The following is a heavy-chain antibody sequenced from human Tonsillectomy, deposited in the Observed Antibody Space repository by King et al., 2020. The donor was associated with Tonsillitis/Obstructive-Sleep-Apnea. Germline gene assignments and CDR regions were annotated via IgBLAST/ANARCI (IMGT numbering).Heavy chain of an antibody. D-gene: IGHD3-3*01. CDR2: ISTDNGNT. CDR1: GYTFTRYG. J-gene: IGHJ4*02. CDR3: ARDCASFGVVTPSY. V-gene: IGHV1-18*01. Sequence: QVQLVESGAEVKKPGASVKVSCKASGYTFTRYGISWVRQAPGQGLEWMGWISTDNGNTNYAQKHQGRVTMTTDTSTSTAYMDLRSLGLDDTAVYYCARDCASFGVVTPSYWGQGTLVTVSS.